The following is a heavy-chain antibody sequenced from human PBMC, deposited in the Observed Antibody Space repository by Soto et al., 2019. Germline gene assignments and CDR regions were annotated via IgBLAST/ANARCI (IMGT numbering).Heavy chain of an antibody. D-gene: IGHD2-2*01. CDR1: GGTFSSYA. CDR2: TTPIFGTA. CDR3: AGDIVVVPAAMMSHYGMDV. V-gene: IGHV1-69*05. J-gene: IGHJ6*02. Sequence: VSSVKLSCKASGGTFSSYATSCVRQAPGQGLEWMGGTTPIFGTANYAQKFQGRVTITTDESTSTAYMELSSLRSEDTAVYYCAGDIVVVPAAMMSHYGMDVWGQGTTVTVSS.